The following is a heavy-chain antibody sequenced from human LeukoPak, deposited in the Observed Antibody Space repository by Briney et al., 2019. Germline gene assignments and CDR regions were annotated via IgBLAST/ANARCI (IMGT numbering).Heavy chain of an antibody. D-gene: IGHD3-10*01. CDR3: ARDRVRGVIIDYNWFDP. CDR2: INPNSGGT. Sequence: GASVKVSRKASGYTFTGYYMHWVRQAPGQGLEWMGWINPNSGGTNYAQKFQGRVTMTRDTSISTAYMELSRLRSDDTAVYYCARDRVRGVIIDYNWFDPWGQGTLVTVSS. CDR1: GYTFTGYY. V-gene: IGHV1-2*02. J-gene: IGHJ5*02.